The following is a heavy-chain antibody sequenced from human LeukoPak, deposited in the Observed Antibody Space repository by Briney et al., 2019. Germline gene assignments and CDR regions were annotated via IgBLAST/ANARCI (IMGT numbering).Heavy chain of an antibody. Sequence: SETLSLTCTVSGGSISSSSYYWGWIRQPPGKGLEWIGSVYYSGSTYYNPSLKSRVTISVDTSKNQFSLKLSSVTAADTAVYYCARGDSHHFDYWGQGTLVTVSS. V-gene: IGHV4-39*07. J-gene: IGHJ4*02. CDR2: VYYSGST. CDR1: GGSISSSSYY. D-gene: IGHD5-18*01. CDR3: ARGDSHHFDY.